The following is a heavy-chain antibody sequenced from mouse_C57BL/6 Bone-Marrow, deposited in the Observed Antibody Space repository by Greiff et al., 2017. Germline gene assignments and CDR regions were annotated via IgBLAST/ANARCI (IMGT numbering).Heavy chain of an antibody. CDR1: GFNIKDDY. CDR3: TTEIYDGYYEDS. D-gene: IGHD2-3*01. CDR2: IDPENGDT. V-gene: IGHV14-4*01. Sequence: VHVKQSGAELVRPGASVKLSCTASGFNIKDDYMHWVKQRPEQGLEWIGWIDPENGDTEYASKFQGKATITADTSSNTAYLQLSSLTSEDTAVYYCTTEIYDGYYEDSWGQGTTLTVSS. J-gene: IGHJ2*01.